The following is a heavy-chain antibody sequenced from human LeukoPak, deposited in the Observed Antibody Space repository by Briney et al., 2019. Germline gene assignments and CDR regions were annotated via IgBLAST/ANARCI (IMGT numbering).Heavy chain of an antibody. CDR1: VFTFCTSA. D-gene: IGHD6-19*01. CDR3: AREQSGTRGWYTVDY. CDR2: IRPHGDRT. J-gene: IGHJ4*02. V-gene: IGHV3-23*01. Sequence: VGSLRLSCAPSVFTFCTSAISSGRHSLGRGLEWGSPIRPHGDRTYYANTLRSRFTISRYNSKDTVNLQINGMRVEDTAVYYCAREQSGTRGWYTVDYWGQGTLVTVSS.